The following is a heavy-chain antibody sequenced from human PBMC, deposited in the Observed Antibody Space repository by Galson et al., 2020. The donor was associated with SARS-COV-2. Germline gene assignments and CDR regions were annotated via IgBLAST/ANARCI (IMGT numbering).Heavy chain of an antibody. Sequence: GGSLRLSCAASGFTFSDYYMTWIRQAPGKGLEWVSYISSSGTAIYYADSVEGRFTISRDNAKNSLYLQMNSLRVEDTAVYYCARGASEMEFFGDQGTLVTVSS. D-gene: IGHD3-10*01. J-gene: IGHJ4*02. CDR3: ARGASEMEFF. CDR1: GFTFSDYY. V-gene: IGHV3-11*01. CDR2: ISSSGTAI.